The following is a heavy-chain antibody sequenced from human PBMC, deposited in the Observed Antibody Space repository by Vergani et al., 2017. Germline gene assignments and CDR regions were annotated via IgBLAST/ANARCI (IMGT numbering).Heavy chain of an antibody. V-gene: IGHV1-8*01. D-gene: IGHD3-3*01. CDR3: ARRPVLRFLEWFPIKY. J-gene: IGHJ4*02. CDR2: MNPNSGNT. CDR1: GYTFTSYD. Sequence: QVQLVQSGAEVKNPGASVKVSCKASGYTFTSYDINWVRQATGQGLEWMGWMNPNSGNTGYAQKFQGRVTMTRNTSISTAYMELSSLRSEDTAVYYCARRPVLRFLEWFPIKYWGQGPLVTVSS.